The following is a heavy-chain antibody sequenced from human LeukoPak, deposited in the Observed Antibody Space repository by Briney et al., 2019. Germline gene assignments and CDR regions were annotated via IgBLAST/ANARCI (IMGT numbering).Heavy chain of an antibody. CDR2: LSSSGSAI. V-gene: IGHV3-48*03. D-gene: IGHD6-19*01. CDR1: RFSFSSYE. J-gene: IGHJ5*02. CDR3: ARGGSGWT. Sequence: GGSLRLSCAASRFSFSSYEMNWVLQAPGKGLEWVSYLSSSGSAIYCADSVKGRFTISRDNAKNSLYLQMNSLRAEDTAVYYCARGGSGWTWGQGTLVTVSS.